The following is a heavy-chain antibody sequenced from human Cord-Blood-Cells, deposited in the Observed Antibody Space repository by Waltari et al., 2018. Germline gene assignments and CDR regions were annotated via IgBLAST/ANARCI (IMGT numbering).Heavy chain of an antibody. CDR2: INHSGST. Sequence: QVQLQQWGAGLLKPSETLSLTCAVYGGSFSGYYWSWIRQPPGKGLEWIGEINHSGSTNYTPSLKSRVTISVDTSKNQFSLKLSSVTAADTAVYYCARGLYCSSTSCYGGGYAFDIWGQGTMVTVSS. D-gene: IGHD2-2*01. CDR1: GGSFSGYY. J-gene: IGHJ3*02. V-gene: IGHV4-34*01. CDR3: ARGLYCSSTSCYGGGYAFDI.